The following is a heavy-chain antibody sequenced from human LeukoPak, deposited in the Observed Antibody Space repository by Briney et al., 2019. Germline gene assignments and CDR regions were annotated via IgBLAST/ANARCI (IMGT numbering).Heavy chain of an antibody. CDR2: IYSGGST. CDR1: GFTFSSYG. V-gene: IGHV3-NL1*01. CDR3: ALRKYSSSPSAFDI. J-gene: IGHJ3*02. D-gene: IGHD6-13*01. Sequence: GGSLRLSCAASGFTFSSYGMHWVRQAPGKGLEWVSVIYSGGSTYYADSVKGRFTISRDNSKNTLYLQMNSLRAEDTAVYYCALRKYSSSPSAFDIWGQGTMVTVSS.